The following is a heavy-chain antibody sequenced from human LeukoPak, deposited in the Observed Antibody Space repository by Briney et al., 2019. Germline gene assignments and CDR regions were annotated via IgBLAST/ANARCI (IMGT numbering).Heavy chain of an antibody. D-gene: IGHD2-21*02. V-gene: IGHV3-48*01. J-gene: IGHJ4*02. CDR3: ARDGDWVFDY. CDR1: GFTFSSSYS. Sequence: PGGSLRLSCAASGFTFSSSYSMNWVRQAPGKGLEWVAHISLTTTTVSYADSVKGRFTMSRDNAKNPLFLQMNSLRAEDTAVYYCARDGDWVFDYWGQGTLVTVSS. CDR2: ISLTTTTV.